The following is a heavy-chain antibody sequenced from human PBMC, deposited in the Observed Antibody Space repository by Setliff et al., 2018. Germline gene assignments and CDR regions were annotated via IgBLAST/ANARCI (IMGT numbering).Heavy chain of an antibody. CDR1: GYSFTNYG. CDR3: ARGPPDFVVVPAAAKFDY. D-gene: IGHD2-2*01. Sequence: ASVKVSCKTSGYSFTNYGINWVRQAPGQGLEWMGWNSVYAREFQGRVTMTIDTPTSTAYMELRSLRSDDTAVYYCARGPPDFVVVPAAAKFDYWGPGTRVT. J-gene: IGHJ4*02. V-gene: IGHV1-18*01. CDR2: NSV.